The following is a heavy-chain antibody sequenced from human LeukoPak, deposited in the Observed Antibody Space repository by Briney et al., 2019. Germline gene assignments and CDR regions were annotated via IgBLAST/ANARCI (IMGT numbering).Heavy chain of an antibody. J-gene: IGHJ5*02. CDR3: ARSVSAYAGLGWFAP. CDR2: MYYTGTT. V-gene: IGHV4-39*07. D-gene: IGHD5-12*01. CDR1: GDSIRSLGYS. Sequence: PSETLSLTCSVSGDSIRSLGYSWGWIRQPPGKGLEWIASMYYTGTTYYNPSLKSRVTMSVLTSKNHFSLNLTSVTAADTAVFYCARSVSAYAGLGWFAPSGEATLLTASS.